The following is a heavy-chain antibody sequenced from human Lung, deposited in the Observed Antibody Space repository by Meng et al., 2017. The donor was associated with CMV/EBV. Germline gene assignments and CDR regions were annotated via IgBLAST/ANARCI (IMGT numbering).Heavy chain of an antibody. Sequence: SRGSISSGTYYWNWIRQPPGKGLEWIGYIAFTGRTYYSPSLRSRLTMSIETSRDEFSLKLSSVTAADSAVYFCAASIPAAGYGWFDPWGQGTLVTVSS. CDR3: AASIPAAGYGWFDP. CDR2: IAFTGRT. CDR1: RGSISSGTYY. V-gene: IGHV4-31*02. D-gene: IGHD6-13*01. J-gene: IGHJ5*02.